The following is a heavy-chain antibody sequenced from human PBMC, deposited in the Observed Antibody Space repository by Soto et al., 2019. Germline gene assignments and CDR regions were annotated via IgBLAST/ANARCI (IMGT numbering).Heavy chain of an antibody. V-gene: IGHV1-8*01. CDR1: GYTFTSYD. Sequence: GASVKVSCKASGYTFTSYDIYWVRQATGQGLELMGWMNPNTGNSGYAQKFQGRVTMTSDTSISTAHMGLSSLRSEDTAVYYCARRAETNGWNGFGADKYYFDFWGQGTLVTVSS. D-gene: IGHD1-1*01. CDR2: MNPNTGNS. J-gene: IGHJ4*02. CDR3: ARRAETNGWNGFGADKYYFDF.